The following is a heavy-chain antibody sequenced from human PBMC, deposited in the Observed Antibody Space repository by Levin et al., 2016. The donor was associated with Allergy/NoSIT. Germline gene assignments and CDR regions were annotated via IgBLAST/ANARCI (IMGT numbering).Heavy chain of an antibody. J-gene: IGHJ5*02. V-gene: IGHV3-15*01. CDR3: TTDDIVVVTAQRTYNWFDP. CDR2: IRSKTDGGTT. Sequence: GESLKISCVASGLTFNNVWMSWVRQAPGKGLECVGRIRSKTDGGTTDYAAPVKGRFTISRDDSKDTLYLQMNSLKTEDTAIYYCTTDDIVVVTAQRTYNWFDPWGQGTLVTVSS. CDR1: GLTFNNVW. D-gene: IGHD2-21*02.